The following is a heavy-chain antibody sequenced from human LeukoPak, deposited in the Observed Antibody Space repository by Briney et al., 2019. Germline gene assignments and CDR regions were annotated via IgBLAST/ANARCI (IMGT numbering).Heavy chain of an antibody. CDR2: IHTSGDT. V-gene: IGHV3-53*01. Sequence: GGSLRLSCAASGLTGSHNYVSWVRQAPGKGLEWVSAIHTSGDTCYADSVKGRFTISRDTSKNTLYLQINSLRVEDTAVYYCARGNRFATVLMVPLGVYSGMDVWGQGTTVTVSS. J-gene: IGHJ6*02. CDR1: GLTGSHNY. D-gene: IGHD2-8*01. CDR3: ARGNRFATVLMVPLGVYSGMDV.